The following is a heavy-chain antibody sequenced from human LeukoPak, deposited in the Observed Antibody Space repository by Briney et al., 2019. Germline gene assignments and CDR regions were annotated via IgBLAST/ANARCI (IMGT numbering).Heavy chain of an antibody. Sequence: SETLSLTCTVSGGSISSGGYYWSWIRQHPGKGLEWIGYIYYSGSTYYNPSLKSRVTISVDTSKNQFSLKLSSVTAADTAVYYCARVFRNWGWVNDYWGQGTLVTVSS. CDR2: IYYSGST. D-gene: IGHD7-27*01. CDR3: ARVFRNWGWVNDY. V-gene: IGHV4-31*03. CDR1: GGSISSGGYY. J-gene: IGHJ4*02.